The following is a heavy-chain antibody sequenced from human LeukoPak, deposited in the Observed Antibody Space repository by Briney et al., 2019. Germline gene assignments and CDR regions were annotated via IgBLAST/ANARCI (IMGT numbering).Heavy chain of an antibody. CDR3: VVVVVPGWFDP. J-gene: IGHJ5*02. D-gene: IGHD2-15*01. CDR2: IHHSGST. CDR1: GGSISSNNW. Sequence: SETLSLTCAVSGGSISSNNWWNWVRQPPGKGLEWIGEIHHSGSTHYNPSLKSRLTISVDTSKNQFSLKLSSVTAADTAMYFCVVVVVPGWFDPWGQGTLVTVSS. V-gene: IGHV4-4*02.